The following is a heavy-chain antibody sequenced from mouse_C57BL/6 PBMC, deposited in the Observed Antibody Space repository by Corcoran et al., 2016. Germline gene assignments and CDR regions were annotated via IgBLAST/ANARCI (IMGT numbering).Heavy chain of an antibody. CDR2: IYPGSGNT. D-gene: IGHD3-2*02. CDR3: AREEAAQATFAY. J-gene: IGHJ3*01. CDR1: GYSFTSYY. V-gene: IGHV1-66*01. Sequence: QVQLQQSGPELVKPGASVKISCKASGYSFTSYYIHWVKQRPGQGLEWIGWIYPGSGNTKYNEKFKGKATLTADTSSSTAYMQLSSLTSEDSAVYYCAREEAAQATFAYWGQGTLVTVSA.